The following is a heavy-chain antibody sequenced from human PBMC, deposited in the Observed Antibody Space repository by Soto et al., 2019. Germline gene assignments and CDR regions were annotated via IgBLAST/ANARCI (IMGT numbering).Heavy chain of an antibody. CDR1: GFNFLSFA. D-gene: IGHD3-16*01. Sequence: SVKVSCKASGFNFLSFAVQWVRQTGGQRLEWIGSVVVGSGNTDYAPAFQERVTIARDLSTNVAYMELFSLTSEDTAVYYCAATDFPSPGGGPWGQGTLVTVS. CDR3: AATDFPSPGGGP. V-gene: IGHV1-58*01. J-gene: IGHJ5*02. CDR2: VVVGSGNT.